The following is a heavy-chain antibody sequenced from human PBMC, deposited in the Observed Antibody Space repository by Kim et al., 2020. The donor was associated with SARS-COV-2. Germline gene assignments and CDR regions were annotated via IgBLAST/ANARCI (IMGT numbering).Heavy chain of an antibody. Sequence: GGSLRLSCAASGLTFSSYSMNWVRQAPGKGLEWVSSISSSSSYIYYADSVKGRFTISRDNAKNSLYLQMNSLRAEDTAVYYCARDRYGSGSHPYYYYYGMDVWGQGTTVTVSS. V-gene: IGHV3-21*01. CDR1: GLTFSSYS. D-gene: IGHD3-10*01. J-gene: IGHJ6*02. CDR3: ARDRYGSGSHPYYYYYGMDV. CDR2: ISSSSSYI.